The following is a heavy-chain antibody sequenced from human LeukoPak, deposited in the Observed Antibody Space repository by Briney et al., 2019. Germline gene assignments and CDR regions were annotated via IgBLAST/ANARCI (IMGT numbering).Heavy chain of an antibody. Sequence: SETLSLTCTVSGGSITNYYWNWIRQPPGKGLEWIGYVFYSGSTNYNPSLKSRVTIPVDTSKNQFSLKLTSVTAADTALYYCARDAVTYDASDIWGQGTMVTVSS. D-gene: IGHD2-21*02. CDR1: GGSITNYY. V-gene: IGHV4-59*01. J-gene: IGHJ3*02. CDR3: ARDAVTYDASDI. CDR2: VFYSGST.